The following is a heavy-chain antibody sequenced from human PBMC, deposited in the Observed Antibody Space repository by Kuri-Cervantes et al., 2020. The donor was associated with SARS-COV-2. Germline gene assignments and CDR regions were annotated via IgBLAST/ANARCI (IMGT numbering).Heavy chain of an antibody. V-gene: IGHV3-53*01. J-gene: IGHJ4*02. CDR3: ARALGYY. Sequence: GESLKISCAASGFTVSSNYMSWVRQAPGKGLEWVSVIYSGGSTYYADSVKGRFTISRDYSKNTLYLQMNSLRAEDTAVYYCARALGYYWGQGTLVTVSS. D-gene: IGHD2-15*01. CDR1: GFTVSSNY. CDR2: IYSGGST.